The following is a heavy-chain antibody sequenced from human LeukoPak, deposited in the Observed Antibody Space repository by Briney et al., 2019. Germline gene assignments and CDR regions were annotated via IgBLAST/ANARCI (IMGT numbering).Heavy chain of an antibody. CDR1: GFTVSSNY. CDR3: AKMEGQRLYDYCMDV. V-gene: IGHV3-23*01. CDR2: MSGSGYYT. J-gene: IGHJ6*03. Sequence: GRSLRLSCAASGFTVSSNYMSWVRQAPGKGLEWVSTMSGSGYYTYYVESVKGRFTISRDNSKNTLYLHMNSLRADDTAVYYCAKMEGQRLYDYCMDVWGRGTTVTVSS. D-gene: IGHD3-3*01.